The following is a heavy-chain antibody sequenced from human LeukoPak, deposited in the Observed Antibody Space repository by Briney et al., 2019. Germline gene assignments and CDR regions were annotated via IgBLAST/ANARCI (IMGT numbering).Heavy chain of an antibody. J-gene: IGHJ4*02. D-gene: IGHD3-10*01. CDR1: GGSFSGYY. V-gene: IGHV4-34*01. CDR2: IDQSGST. Sequence: SETLSLTCAVYGGSFSGYYWSWVRQPPGKGPEWIWEIDQSGSTNYTPSLKSRVTITIDTSKNQFSLKLNSVTAADTAVYYCAINDGSGSYYKSDYWGQGTLVTVSS. CDR3: AINDGSGSYYKSDY.